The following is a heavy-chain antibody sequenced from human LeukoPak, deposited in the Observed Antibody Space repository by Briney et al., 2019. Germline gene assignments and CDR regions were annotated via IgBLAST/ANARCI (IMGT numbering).Heavy chain of an antibody. CDR3: AKGGSSWYYYYMDV. J-gene: IGHJ6*03. V-gene: IGHV3-23*01. Sequence: GGSLRLSCAASGFTFSSYAMSWVRQAPGKGLEWVSAISGSGGSTYYADSVRGRFTISRDNSKNTLYLQMNSLRAEDTAVYYCAKGGSSWYYYYMDVWGKGTTVTVSS. CDR1: GFTFSSYA. CDR2: ISGSGGST. D-gene: IGHD6-13*01.